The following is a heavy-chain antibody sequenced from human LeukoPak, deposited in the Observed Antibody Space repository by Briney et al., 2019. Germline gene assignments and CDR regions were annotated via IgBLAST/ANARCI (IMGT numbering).Heavy chain of an antibody. CDR1: GGSISSGGYY. V-gene: IGHV4-31*03. J-gene: IGHJ4*02. D-gene: IGHD3-22*01. Sequence: SETLSLTCTVSGGSISSGGYYWSWIRQHPGKGLEWIGYIYYSGSTYYNPSLKSRVTISVDTSKNQFSLKLSSVTAADTAVYYCARYVRERYNDSSGYQDRVDYWGQGTLVTVSS. CDR2: IYYSGST. CDR3: ARYVRERYNDSSGYQDRVDY.